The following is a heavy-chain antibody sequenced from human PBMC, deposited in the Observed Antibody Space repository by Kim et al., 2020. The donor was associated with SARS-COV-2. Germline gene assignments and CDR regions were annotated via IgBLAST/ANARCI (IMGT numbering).Heavy chain of an antibody. Sequence: ASVKVSCKASGYIFTSYGVSWVRQAPGQGLEWVGWIRGDNGDTKYAQKFQGRVTMTTDRSTSTAYMELRSLRSDDMAVYYCVRDHVENDAFDIWGQGTAIIVSS. V-gene: IGHV1-18*03. J-gene: IGHJ3*02. CDR3: VRDHVENDAFDI. CDR1: GYIFTSYG. CDR2: IRGDNGDT.